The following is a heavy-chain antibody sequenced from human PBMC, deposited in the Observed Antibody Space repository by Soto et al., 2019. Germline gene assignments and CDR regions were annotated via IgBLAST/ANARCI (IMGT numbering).Heavy chain of an antibody. CDR3: ARAHRYCSGGSCPAHYYYYYGMDV. CDR1: GGSFSGYY. Sequence: PSETLSLTCAVYGGSFSGYYWSWIRQPPGKGLEWIGEINHSGSTNYNPSLKSRVTISVDTSKNQFSLKLSSVTAADTAVYYCARAHRYCSGGSCPAHYYYYYGMDVWGQGTTVTVSS. CDR2: INHSGST. D-gene: IGHD2-15*01. J-gene: IGHJ6*02. V-gene: IGHV4-34*01.